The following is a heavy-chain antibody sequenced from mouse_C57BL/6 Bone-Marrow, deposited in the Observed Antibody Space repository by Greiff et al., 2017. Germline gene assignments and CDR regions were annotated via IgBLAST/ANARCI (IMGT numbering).Heavy chain of an antibody. CDR2: IYPGDGDT. V-gene: IGHV1-82*01. CDR3: ARKRGCDY. J-gene: IGHJ2*01. CDR1: GYAFSSSW. Sequence: VKLMESGPELVKPGASVKISCKASGYAFSSSWMNWVKQRPGKGLEWIGRIYPGDGDTNYNGKFTGKATLTADKSSSTAYMQLSSLTSEDSAVYFCARKRGCDYWGQGTTLTVSS.